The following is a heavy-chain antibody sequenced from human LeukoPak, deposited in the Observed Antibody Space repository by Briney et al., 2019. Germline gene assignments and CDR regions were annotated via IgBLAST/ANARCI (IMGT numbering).Heavy chain of an antibody. CDR2: IIPIFGTA. CDR1: GGTFSSYA. J-gene: IGHJ6*02. V-gene: IGHV1-69*13. CDR3: ARLPLRSIAVGYYGMDV. Sequence: ASVNVSCKASGGTFSSYAISWVRQAPGQGLEWMGGIIPIFGTANYAQKFQGRVTITADESTSTAYMELSSLRSEDTAVYYCARLPLRSIAVGYYGMDVWGQGTTVTVSS. D-gene: IGHD6-6*01.